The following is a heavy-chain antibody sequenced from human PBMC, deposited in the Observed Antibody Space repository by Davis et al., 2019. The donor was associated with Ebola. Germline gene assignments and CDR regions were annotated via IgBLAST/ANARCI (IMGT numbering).Heavy chain of an antibody. J-gene: IGHJ6*04. CDR1: EFTFSSYA. Sequence: GESLKTSCAASEFTFSSYAMSWVRQAPGKGLEWVANIKEDGSEKHYVDSVKGRFTISRDNAKNSLYVQMNSLRAEDTAVYYCASSYGMYVWGKGTTVTVSS. CDR2: IKEDGSEK. V-gene: IGHV3-7*01. CDR3: ASSYGMYV.